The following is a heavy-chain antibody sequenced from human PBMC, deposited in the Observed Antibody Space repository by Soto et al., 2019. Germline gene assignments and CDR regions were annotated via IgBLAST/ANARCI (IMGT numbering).Heavy chain of an antibody. J-gene: IGHJ6*03. CDR3: AKSASRSDHYYYYYYMDV. CDR1: GFTFDDYA. CDR2: ISWNSGSI. V-gene: IGHV3-9*01. D-gene: IGHD6-6*01. Sequence: SLKISCAASGFTFDDYAMHWVRQAPGKGLEWVSGISWNSGSIGYADSVKGRFTISRDNAKNSLYLQMNSLRAEDTALYYCAKSASRSDHYYYYYYMDVWGKGTTVTVSS.